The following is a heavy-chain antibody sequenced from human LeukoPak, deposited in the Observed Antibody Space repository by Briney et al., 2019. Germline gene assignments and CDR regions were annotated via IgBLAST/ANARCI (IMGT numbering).Heavy chain of an antibody. J-gene: IGHJ4*02. CDR3: ASLVVVAATIYFDY. D-gene: IGHD2-15*01. CDR2: IYHSGST. CDR1: GFTFSNAW. Sequence: GSLRLSCAASGFTFSNAWMSWVRQAPGKGLEWVGEIYHSGSTNYNPSLKSRVTISVDKSKNQFSLKLSSVTAADTAVYYCASLVVVAATIYFDYWGQGTLVTVSS. V-gene: IGHV4-4*02.